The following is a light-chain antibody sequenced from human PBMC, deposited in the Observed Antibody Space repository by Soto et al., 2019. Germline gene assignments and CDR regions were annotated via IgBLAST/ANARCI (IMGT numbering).Light chain of an antibody. V-gene: IGLV1-44*01. CDR3: SSWDDSLSGVV. J-gene: IGLJ2*01. CDR1: NVGRHE. Sequence: QSVVTQPPSVSGTPGQGVIISCSNVGRHEVSWYQQVPGMAPKLLIHTTSQRPSGVPDRFSASKSGTSASLAIRGLQSYDEADYFCSSWDDSLSGVVFGRGTKLTVL. CDR2: TTS.